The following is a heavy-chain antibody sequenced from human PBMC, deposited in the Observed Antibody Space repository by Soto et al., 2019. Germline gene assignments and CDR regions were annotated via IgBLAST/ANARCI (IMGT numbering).Heavy chain of an antibody. CDR2: IIPLFDTT. Sequence: QVQLVQSGAEVRKPGSSVKVSCRASGDSLSNYVIAWVRQAPGQGLEWMGAIIPLFDTTNYAQRFLGRVAISADKSTNTVYMELTSLTSDDTAVFYCATVQSPKVELRPGRQSGIIPRSIPVGGEIADFWGQGTLVTVSS. CDR3: ATVQSPKVELRPGRQSGIIPRSIPVGGEIADF. J-gene: IGHJ4*02. D-gene: IGHD3-3*01. CDR1: GDSLSNYV. V-gene: IGHV1-69*14.